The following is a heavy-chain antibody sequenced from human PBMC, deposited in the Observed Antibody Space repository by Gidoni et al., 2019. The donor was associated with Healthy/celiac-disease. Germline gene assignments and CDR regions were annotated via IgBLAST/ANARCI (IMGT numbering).Heavy chain of an antibody. D-gene: IGHD2-2*01. CDR2: ISGSGGST. V-gene: IGHV3-23*01. J-gene: IGHJ4*02. CDR3: AKVGVGAFDY. Sequence: ELQLLESGGGLVQPGGSLRLSCAASGFTCRSYDMSWVRQAPGKGLEWVAAISGSGGSTYYADSVKGRVTISRDNSKNTLYLQMNSLRAEDTAVYYCAKVGVGAFDYWGQGTLVTVSS. CDR1: GFTCRSYD.